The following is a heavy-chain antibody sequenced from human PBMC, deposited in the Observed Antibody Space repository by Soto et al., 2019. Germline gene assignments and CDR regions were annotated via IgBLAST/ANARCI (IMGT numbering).Heavy chain of an antibody. CDR3: ATLPPRIVVTVLPIPS. J-gene: IGHJ4*02. V-gene: IGHV4-4*02. CDR1: GGSISSSNW. Sequence: SETLSLTCAVSGGSISSSNWWSWVRPPPVKGLEWIGEIYHSGSTNYNPSLKSRVTISVDKSKNQFSLKLSSVTAADTAVYYCATLPPRIVVTVLPIPSWGQGTLVTVS. D-gene: IGHD2-15*01. CDR2: IYHSGST.